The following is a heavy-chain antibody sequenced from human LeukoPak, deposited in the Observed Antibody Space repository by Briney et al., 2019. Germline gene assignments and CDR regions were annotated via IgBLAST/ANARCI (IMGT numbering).Heavy chain of an antibody. J-gene: IGHJ3*02. CDR3: ARGEEYLGQGRPFDI. CDR1: GFTFSDYY. D-gene: IGHD3-16*01. CDR2: ISGSGGST. Sequence: GGSLRLSCAASGFTFSDYYMSWIRQAPGKGLEWVSAISGSGGSTYYADSVKGRFTISRDNAKNMLYLQVNSLRAEDTAVYYCARGEEYLGQGRPFDIWGQGTMVTVSS. V-gene: IGHV3-11*04.